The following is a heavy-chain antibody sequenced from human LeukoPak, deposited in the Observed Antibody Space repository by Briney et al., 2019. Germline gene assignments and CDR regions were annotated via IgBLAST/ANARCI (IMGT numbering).Heavy chain of an antibody. CDR2: IWYDGSNI. CDR3: ARPQYSSSWTTLDY. V-gene: IGHV3-33*01. CDR1: GFTFSNYG. J-gene: IGHJ4*02. Sequence: PGGSLRLSCAASGFTFSNYGMHWVRQAPGKGLEWVAIIWYDGSNIYYADSVKGRFTISRDNSKNTLYLQMNSLRAEDTAVYYCARPQYSSSWTTLDYWGQGTLVTVSS. D-gene: IGHD6-13*01.